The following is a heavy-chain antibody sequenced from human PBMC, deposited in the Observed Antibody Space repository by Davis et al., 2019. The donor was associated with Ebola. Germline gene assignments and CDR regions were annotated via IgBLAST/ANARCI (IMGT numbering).Heavy chain of an antibody. D-gene: IGHD1-7*01. CDR3: ARTPREGNFLYYYYGMDV. CDR1: GFSLSTSGMC. V-gene: IGHV2-70*01. CDR2: IDWDDDK. Sequence: SGPTLVKPTQTLTLTCTFPGFSLSTSGMCVSWIRQLPVKPLECLALIDWDDDKYYSTSLKTRLTISKDTSKNQVVLTMTNMDPVDTATYYCARTPREGNFLYYYYGMDVWGQGTTVTVSS. J-gene: IGHJ6*02.